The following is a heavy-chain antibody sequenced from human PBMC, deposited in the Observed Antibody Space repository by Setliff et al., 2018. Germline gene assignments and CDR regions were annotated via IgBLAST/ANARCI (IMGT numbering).Heavy chain of an antibody. CDR3: ARGHCTTISCFLDN. V-gene: IGHV3-9*01. Sequence: GGSLRLSCAASGFIFDDYAMHWVRQAPGKGLEWVSGIRAGSDNIAYADSVKGRFTISRDNAKNSLYLQLDSLRPDDTAFYYCARGHCTTISCFLDNWGQGIMVTVSS. CDR1: GFIFDDYA. D-gene: IGHD2-8*01. J-gene: IGHJ4*02. CDR2: IRAGSDNI.